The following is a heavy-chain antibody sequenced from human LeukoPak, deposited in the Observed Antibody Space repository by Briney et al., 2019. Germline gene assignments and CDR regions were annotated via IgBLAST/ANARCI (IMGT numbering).Heavy chain of an antibody. CDR3: ARGCAPVFYYYMDV. D-gene: IGHD3-16*01. J-gene: IGHJ6*03. CDR1: GFTFSSYS. CDR2: ISSSSSTI. Sequence: GGSLRLSCAASGFTFSSYSMNWVRQAPGKGLEWVSYISSSSSTIYYAGSVKGRFTISRDNAKNSLYLQMNSLRAEDTAVYYCARGCAPVFYYYMDVWGKGTTVTVSS. V-gene: IGHV3-48*01.